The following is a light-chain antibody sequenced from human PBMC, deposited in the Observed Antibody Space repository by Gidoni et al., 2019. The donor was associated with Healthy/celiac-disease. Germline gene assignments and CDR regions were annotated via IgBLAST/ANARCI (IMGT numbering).Light chain of an antibody. Sequence: DIVMTQSPLSLPVTPGEPASISCRSSQSLLHSNGYNYLDWYLQKPGQSPQLLIYLGSNRASGVPDRFSDSGSGTDFTLKISRVEAEDVGVYYCMQALQTLPWKVXQGTKVEIK. V-gene: IGKV2-28*01. CDR2: LGS. CDR3: MQALQTLPWK. CDR1: QSLLHSNGYNY. J-gene: IGKJ1*01.